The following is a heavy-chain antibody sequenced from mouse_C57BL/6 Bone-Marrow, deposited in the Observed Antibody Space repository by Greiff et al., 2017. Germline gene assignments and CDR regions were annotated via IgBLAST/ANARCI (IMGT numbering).Heavy chain of an antibody. Sequence: EVKLQQSGAELVRPGASVKLSCTASGFNIKDDYMHWVKQRPEQGLEWIGWIDPENGDTEYASKFQGKATITADTSSNTAYLQLSSLTSEDSAVYYCARSGGYYVENYFDYWGQGTTLTVSS. V-gene: IGHV14-4*01. D-gene: IGHD2-3*01. CDR1: GFNIKDDY. CDR2: IDPENGDT. CDR3: ARSGGYYVENYFDY. J-gene: IGHJ2*01.